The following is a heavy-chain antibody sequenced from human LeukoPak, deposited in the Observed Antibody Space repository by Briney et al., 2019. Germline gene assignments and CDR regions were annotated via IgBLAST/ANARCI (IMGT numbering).Heavy chain of an antibody. Sequence: SETLSLTCTVSGGSISSSSYYWGWIRQPPGKGLEWIASIYYSGSTYFNPSLKSRVTISVDTSKNQFSLKLSSVTAADTAVYYCARDFRGGYDFWSGYYTPYYFDYWGQGILVTVSS. V-gene: IGHV4-39*07. CDR3: ARDFRGGYDFWSGYYTPYYFDY. CDR1: GGSISSSSYY. CDR2: IYYSGST. D-gene: IGHD3-3*01. J-gene: IGHJ4*02.